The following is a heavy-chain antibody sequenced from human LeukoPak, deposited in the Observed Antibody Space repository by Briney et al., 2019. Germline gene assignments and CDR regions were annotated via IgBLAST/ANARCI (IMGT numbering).Heavy chain of an antibody. CDR3: AREAYGDLLSYFDY. J-gene: IGHJ4*02. CDR1: GGSISSYY. CDR2: IYYSGST. V-gene: IGHV4-59*01. Sequence: PSETLSLTYTVSGGSISSYYWSWIRQPPGKGLEWIGYIYYSGSTNYNPSLKSRVTISVDTSKNQFSLKLSSVTAADTAVYYCAREAYGDLLSYFDYWGQGTLVTVSS. D-gene: IGHD4-17*01.